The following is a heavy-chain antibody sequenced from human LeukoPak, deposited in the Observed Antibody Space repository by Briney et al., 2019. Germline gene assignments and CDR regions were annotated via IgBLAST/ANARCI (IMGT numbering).Heavy chain of an antibody. CDR3: TRGDGDYQTEFDY. D-gene: IGHD4-17*01. CDR2: IISKAYGGTT. V-gene: IGHV3-49*04. J-gene: IGHJ4*02. CDR1: KFTVSIYY. Sequence: GGSLRLSCVASKFTVSIYYMTWVRQAPGEGLEWVGFIISKAYGGTTEYAASVKGRFTISRDDSKSIAYLQMNSLKTEDTAVYYCTRGDGDYQTEFDYWGQGTLVTVSS.